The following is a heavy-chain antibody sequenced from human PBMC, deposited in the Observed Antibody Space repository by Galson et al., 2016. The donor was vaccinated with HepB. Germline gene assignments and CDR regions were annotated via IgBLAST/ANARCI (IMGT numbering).Heavy chain of an antibody. D-gene: IGHD1-26*01. CDR3: ARRVVRATSEYFDY. CDR2: IYYSGST. Sequence: SETLSLTCTVSGGSISSSSYYWGWIRQPPGKGLEWIGSIYYSGSTDYNPSLKSRVAISVDTSKNQFSLNLSSVTAADTAVYYCARRVVRATSEYFDYWGQGTLVIVSS. CDR1: GGSISSSSYY. V-gene: IGHV4-39*01. J-gene: IGHJ4*02.